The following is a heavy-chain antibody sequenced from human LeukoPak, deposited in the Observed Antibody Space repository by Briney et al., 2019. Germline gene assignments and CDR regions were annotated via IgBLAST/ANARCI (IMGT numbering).Heavy chain of an antibody. CDR3: ARFDSSGYMKPYNWFDP. J-gene: IGHJ5*02. D-gene: IGHD3-22*01. V-gene: IGHV3-23*01. Sequence: PGGSLRLSCAASGFTFSNYAMAWVRQAPGKGLEWVSAISFSGDTTYYADSVKGRFTISRDNAKNSLYLQMNSLRAEDTAVYYCARFDSSGYMKPYNWFDPWGQGTLVTVSS. CDR1: GFTFSNYA. CDR2: ISFSGDTT.